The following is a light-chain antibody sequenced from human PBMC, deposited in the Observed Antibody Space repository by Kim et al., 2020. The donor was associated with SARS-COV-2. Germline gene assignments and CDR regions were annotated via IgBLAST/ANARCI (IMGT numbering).Light chain of an antibody. J-gene: IGLJ2*01. CDR1: SSNSGAGYD. V-gene: IGLV1-40*01. CDR3: QSYDSSLSGVV. CDR2: GNS. Sequence: RVTSSCTGSSSNSGAGYDVHWYQQLPGTAPKLLIYGNSNRPSGVPDRFSGSKSGTSASLAITGLQAEDEADYYCQSYDSSLSGVVFGGGTKVTVL.